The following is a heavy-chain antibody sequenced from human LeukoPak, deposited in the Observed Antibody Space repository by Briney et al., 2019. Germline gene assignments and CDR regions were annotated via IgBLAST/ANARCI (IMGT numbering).Heavy chain of an antibody. CDR2: TYYRSKWYS. CDR3: AGDAATGGTGYTNAFDI. Sequence: SQTLSLTCAISGGSVSSNSAAWNWIRQSPSRGLEWLGRTYYRSKWYSDYAVSVKGRITVHPDTSKNQFSLQLNSVTPEDTAVYYCAGDAATGGTGYTNAFDIWGQGTMVTVSS. CDR1: GGSVSSNSAA. V-gene: IGHV6-1*01. J-gene: IGHJ3*02. D-gene: IGHD5-24*01.